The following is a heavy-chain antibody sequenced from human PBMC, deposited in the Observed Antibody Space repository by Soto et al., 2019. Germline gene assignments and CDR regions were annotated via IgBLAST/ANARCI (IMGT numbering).Heavy chain of an antibody. Sequence: SETLSLTCTVSGGSISNHYWTWIRQPPGKGLECIGYIYESGNTKYNPSLSSRVIISLDPSRKQFSLKLSSVTAADTAVYFCVRVGSYYYCYDMDVWGQGTTVTVSS. V-gene: IGHV4-59*11. J-gene: IGHJ6*02. D-gene: IGHD6-25*01. CDR3: VRVGSYYYCYDMDV. CDR2: IYESGNT. CDR1: GGSISNHY.